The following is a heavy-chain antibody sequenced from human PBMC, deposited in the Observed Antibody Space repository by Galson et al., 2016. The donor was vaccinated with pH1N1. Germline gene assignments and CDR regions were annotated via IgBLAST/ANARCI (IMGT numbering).Heavy chain of an antibody. CDR1: GFHFSYYW. V-gene: IGHV3-74*01. J-gene: IGHJ4*02. Sequence: SLRLSCAASGFHFSYYWMHWFRQGPEKGLAWVSRINSEGASISYADSVRGRFTISRDNAKNTLYLQMNSLRAEETAVYYCARDDGYDSPGSYADYWGRGTLVTVSS. CDR2: INSEGASI. CDR3: ARDDGYDSPGSYADY. D-gene: IGHD3-16*01.